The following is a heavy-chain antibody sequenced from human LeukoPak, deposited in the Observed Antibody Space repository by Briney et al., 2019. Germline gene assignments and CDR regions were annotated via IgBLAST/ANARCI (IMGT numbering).Heavy chain of an antibody. Sequence: SETLSLTCAVYGGSFGGYYWSWIRQPPGKGLEWIGEINHSGSTNYNPSLKSRVTISVDTSKNQFSLKLSSVTAADTAVYYCARGPLYYFDYWGQGTLVTVSS. J-gene: IGHJ4*02. CDR2: INHSGST. V-gene: IGHV4-34*01. CDR3: ARGPLYYFDY. CDR1: GGSFGGYY.